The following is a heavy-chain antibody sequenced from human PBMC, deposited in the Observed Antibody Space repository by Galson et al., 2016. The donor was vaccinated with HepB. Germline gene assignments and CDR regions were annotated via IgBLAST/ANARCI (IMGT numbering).Heavy chain of an antibody. V-gene: IGHV3-21*01. CDR3: ARGYCSANSCYGDY. J-gene: IGHJ4*02. CDR2: ISSSSSYK. CDR1: GFTFSTYN. D-gene: IGHD2-15*01. Sequence: SLRLSCAASGFTFSTYNMNWVRQAPGKGLEWVSTISSSSSYKYYTDSVKGRFTISRDNAKNSLYLQMNSLRAEDTAVYYCARGYCSANSCYGDYWGQGTLVTVSS.